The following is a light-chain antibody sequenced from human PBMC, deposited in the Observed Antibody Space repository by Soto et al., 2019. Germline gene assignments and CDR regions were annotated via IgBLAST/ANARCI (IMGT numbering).Light chain of an antibody. J-gene: IGKJ4*01. V-gene: IGKV3-11*01. CDR3: QQRSDWPST. Sequence: EIVLTQSPATLSLSPGERATLSCRASQSVGTYFAWYQQKPGQAPRLLIYDSSNKDTGIPARFSGSGSGTDFTLTISSLEPEDFAVYYCQQRSDWPSTFGGGTKVDIK. CDR1: QSVGTY. CDR2: DSS.